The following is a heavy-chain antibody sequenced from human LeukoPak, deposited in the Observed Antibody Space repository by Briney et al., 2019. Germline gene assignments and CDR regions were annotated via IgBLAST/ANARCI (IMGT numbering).Heavy chain of an antibody. CDR2: INSDGSST. J-gene: IGHJ3*02. Sequence: PGGSLRLSCAASGFTFSSYWMHWVRQAPGKGLVWVSRINSDGSSTSYADSVKGRFTISRDNAKNTLYPQMNSLRAEDTAVYYCAKVGPVQQQLSAFDIWGQGTMVTVSS. D-gene: IGHD6-13*01. CDR3: AKVGPVQQQLSAFDI. CDR1: GFTFSSYW. V-gene: IGHV3-74*01.